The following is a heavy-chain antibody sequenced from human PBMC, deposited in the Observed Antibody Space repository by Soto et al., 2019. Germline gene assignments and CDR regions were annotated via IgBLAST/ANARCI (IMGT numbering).Heavy chain of an antibody. CDR2: ISSSSSYI. D-gene: IGHD2-21*02. Sequence: EVQLVESGGGLVKPGGSLRLSCAASGFTFSSYSMNWVRQAPGKGVEWVSSISSSSSYIYYADSVKGRFTISRDNAKNSLYLQMNSLRAEDTAVYYCARDQGAGGGNSLDYWGQGTLVTVSS. CDR3: ARDQGAGGGNSLDY. V-gene: IGHV3-21*01. J-gene: IGHJ4*02. CDR1: GFTFSSYS.